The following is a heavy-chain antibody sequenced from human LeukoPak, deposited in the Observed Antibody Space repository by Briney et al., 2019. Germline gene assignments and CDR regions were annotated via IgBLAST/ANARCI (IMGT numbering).Heavy chain of an antibody. CDR2: ISAYNGNT. D-gene: IGHD5-24*01. CDR3: ARRPLDGWAFDI. J-gene: IGHJ3*02. V-gene: IGHV1-18*04. CDR1: GYTFTDYY. Sequence: GASVKVSCKASGYTFTDYYMHWVRQAPGQGLEWMGWISAYNGNTNYAQKLQGRVTMTTDTSTSTAYMELRSLRSDDTAVYYCARRPLDGWAFDIWGQGTMVTVSS.